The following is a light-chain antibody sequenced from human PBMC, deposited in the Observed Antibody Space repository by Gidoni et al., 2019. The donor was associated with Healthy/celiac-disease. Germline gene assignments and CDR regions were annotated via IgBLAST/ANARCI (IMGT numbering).Light chain of an antibody. CDR1: SSNIGAGYD. Sequence: TQPPSVSGAPGQRVTISCTGSSSNIGAGYDVHWYQQLPGTAPKLLIYGNSNRPSGVPDRFSGSKSGTSASLAITGLQAEDEADHYCQSYDSSLSGYVVFGGGTKLTVL. J-gene: IGLJ2*01. CDR3: QSYDSSLSGYVV. V-gene: IGLV1-40*01. CDR2: GNS.